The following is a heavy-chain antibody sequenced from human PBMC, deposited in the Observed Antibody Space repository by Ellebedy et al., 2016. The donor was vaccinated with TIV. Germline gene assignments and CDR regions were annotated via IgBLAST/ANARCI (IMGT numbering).Heavy chain of an antibody. CDR3: ARGPSTVIRG. D-gene: IGHD4-23*01. V-gene: IGHV4-59*01. J-gene: IGHJ4*02. CDR2: IYYSGST. CDR1: GGSISSYY. Sequence: SETLSLXXTVSGGSISSYYWSWIRQPPGKGQEWIGYIYYSGSTNYNPSLKSRVTISVDTSKNQFSLKLSSVTAADTAVYYCARGPSTVIRGWGQGTLVTVSS.